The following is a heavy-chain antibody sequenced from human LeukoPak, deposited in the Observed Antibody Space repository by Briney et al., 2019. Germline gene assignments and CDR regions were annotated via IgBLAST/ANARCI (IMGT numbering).Heavy chain of an antibody. D-gene: IGHD6-19*01. CDR1: GFTFDDYA. CDR3: AKAVAGTFDP. J-gene: IGHJ5*02. V-gene: IGHV3-9*01. Sequence: GGSLRLSCAASGFTFDDYAMHWVRQAPGKGLEWVSGISWNSGSIGYADSVKGRFTISRDNAKNSLYLQMNSLGAEDTALYYCAKAVAGTFDPWGQGTLVTVSS. CDR2: ISWNSGSI.